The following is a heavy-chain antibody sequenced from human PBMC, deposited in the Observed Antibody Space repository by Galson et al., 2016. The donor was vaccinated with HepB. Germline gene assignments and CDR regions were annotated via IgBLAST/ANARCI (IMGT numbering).Heavy chain of an antibody. V-gene: IGHV4-34*01. CDR1: GGSFSGYF. CDR2: INHSGST. Sequence: SETLSLTCAVYGGSFSGYFWSWFRQPPGKGLEWIGEINHSGSTNYNPSLQRRVTISVDTSKNQFSLKMSSVTAADTAVYYCARASYGDFPPHTQDWDPGALVTVSS. CDR3: ARASYGDFPPHTQD. J-gene: IGHJ4*02. D-gene: IGHD2-21*02.